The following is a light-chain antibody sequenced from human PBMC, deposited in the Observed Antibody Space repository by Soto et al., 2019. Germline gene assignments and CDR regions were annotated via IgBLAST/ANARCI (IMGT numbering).Light chain of an antibody. CDR3: SSRAGSAPYV. J-gene: IGLJ1*01. CDR1: SSDVGGYNY. V-gene: IGLV2-8*01. CDR2: EVT. Sequence: QSVLTQPPSASGSPGQSVTISCTGTSSDVGGYNYVSWYQQHPGKAPKLMVYEVTKRPSGVPDRFSGSKSGNTASLTVSGLQADDEADYYCSSRAGSAPYVFGTGTKVNVL.